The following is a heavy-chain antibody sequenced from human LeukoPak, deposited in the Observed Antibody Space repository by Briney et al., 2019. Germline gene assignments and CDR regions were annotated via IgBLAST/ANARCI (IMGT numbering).Heavy chain of an antibody. CDR1: GGSISSYY. J-gene: IGHJ4*02. D-gene: IGHD6-13*01. V-gene: IGHV4-59*12. Sequence: SETLSLTCTVSGGSISSYYWSWIRQPPGKGLEWIGYIYYSGSTNYNPSLKCRVTISVDKSKNQFSLKLSSVTAADTAVYYCARSETIAAAGPYFDYWGQGTLVTVSS. CDR2: IYYSGST. CDR3: ARSETIAAAGPYFDY.